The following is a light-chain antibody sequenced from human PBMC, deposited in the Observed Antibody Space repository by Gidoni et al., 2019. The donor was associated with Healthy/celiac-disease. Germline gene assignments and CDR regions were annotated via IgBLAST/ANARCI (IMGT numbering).Light chain of an antibody. V-gene: IGKV3-15*01. CDR1: QSVSSN. J-gene: IGKJ2*01. Sequence: EIVITQPPATLSVSPGERATLSCRASQSVSSNLAWYQQKPGQAPRLFIYGASTRATGIPARFSGSGSGTEFTLTISSLQSEDFAVYYCQQYNNWPYTFGQGTKLEIK. CDR2: GAS. CDR3: QQYNNWPYT.